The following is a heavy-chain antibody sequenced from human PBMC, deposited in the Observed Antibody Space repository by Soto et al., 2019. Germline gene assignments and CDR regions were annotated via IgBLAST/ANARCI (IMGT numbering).Heavy chain of an antibody. CDR3: AKEGELAYFDY. V-gene: IGHV3-23*01. J-gene: IGHJ4*02. CDR2: ISGSGGST. D-gene: IGHD1-26*01. Sequence: GGSLRLSCAASGFTFSRYGMSWVRQAPGKGLEWVSGISGSGGSTYYGDTVRGRFTISRGNSKNTLYLEMNSLRAEDTAIYYCAKEGELAYFDYWGQGALLTVSS. CDR1: GFTFSRYG.